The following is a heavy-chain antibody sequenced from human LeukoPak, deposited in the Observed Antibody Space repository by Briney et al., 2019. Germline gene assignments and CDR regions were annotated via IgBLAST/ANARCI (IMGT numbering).Heavy chain of an antibody. D-gene: IGHD3-22*01. CDR1: GFTFTSSA. Sequence: SVKVFCRASGFTFTSSAMQWVRQARGQRLEWIGWIVVGSGNTNYAQKFQERVTITRDMSTSTAYMELSSLRSEDTAVYYCAARPTYYYDSSGYYPEYYFDYWGQGTLVTVSS. CDR2: IVVGSGNT. V-gene: IGHV1-58*02. J-gene: IGHJ4*02. CDR3: AARPTYYYDSSGYYPEYYFDY.